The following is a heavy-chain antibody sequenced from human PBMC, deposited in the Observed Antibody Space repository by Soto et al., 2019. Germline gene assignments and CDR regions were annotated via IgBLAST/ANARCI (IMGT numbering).Heavy chain of an antibody. V-gene: IGHV1-46*03. CDR3: ARDSGDYYDVGNRPYNAFDK. D-gene: IGHD3-22*01. CDR2: INPRGGNP. CDR1: VHTFTNYY. J-gene: IGHJ3*02. Sequence: QVQLVQSGAEVREPGASVKVSCKASVHTFTNYYIQWVRQAPGQGLEWMGMINPRGGNPVYTERCQGRVTMTRDTSTSTVYMELSSLRPEDTAVYYCARDSGDYYDVGNRPYNAFDKVGQGTLVTVSS.